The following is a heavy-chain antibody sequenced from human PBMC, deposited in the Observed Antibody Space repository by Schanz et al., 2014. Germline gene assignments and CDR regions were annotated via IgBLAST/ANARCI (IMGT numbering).Heavy chain of an antibody. Sequence: EVHLVESGGGLVQPGGSLRLSCAASGITFSSHSFNWVRQAPGKGLEWISYIRSSSTPIYYADSVKGRFTISRDNAKNTLYLQMNSLRAEDTAVYYCARIGGSVFDYWAQGTLVTVSS. V-gene: IGHV3-48*01. J-gene: IGHJ4*02. CDR2: IRSSSTPI. CDR1: GITFSSHS. D-gene: IGHD3-10*01. CDR3: ARIGGSVFDY.